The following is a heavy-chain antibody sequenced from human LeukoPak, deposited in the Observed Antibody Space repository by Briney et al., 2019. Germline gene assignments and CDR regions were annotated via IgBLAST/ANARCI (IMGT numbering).Heavy chain of an antibody. V-gene: IGHV3-53*01. CDR2: IYSGGST. CDR1: GYTVSSNY. Sequence: GGSLRLSCAASGYTVSSNYMSWVRQAPGKGLEWVSVIYSGGSTYYADSVKGRFTISRDNSKNTLYLQMNSLRAEDTAVYYCARGGNTYGTPLDYWGQGTLVTVSS. CDR3: ARGGNTYGTPLDY. D-gene: IGHD5-18*01. J-gene: IGHJ4*02.